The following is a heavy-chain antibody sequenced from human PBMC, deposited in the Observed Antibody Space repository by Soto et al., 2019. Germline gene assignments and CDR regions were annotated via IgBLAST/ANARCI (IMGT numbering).Heavy chain of an antibody. J-gene: IGHJ4*02. V-gene: IGHV1-69*06. CDR2: IIPFFDAP. CDR3: ARGLSADY. D-gene: IGHD3-10*01. CDR1: GGTISSYA. Sequence: QVQLVQSGAEVKKPGSSVKVSCKASGGTISSYAINWVRQAPGQGLEWMGAIIPFFDAPKFAQKLQGRVTITADKSTNTAYMELSSLRSEDTAIYYCARGLSADYWGQGTLVTVSS.